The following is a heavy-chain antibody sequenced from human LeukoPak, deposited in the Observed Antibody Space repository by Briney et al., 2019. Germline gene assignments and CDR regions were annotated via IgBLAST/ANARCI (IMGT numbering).Heavy chain of an antibody. CDR1: GYTFTSYY. Sequence: ASVKVSCKASGYTFTSYYMHWVRQAPGQGLEWMGIINPSGGSTSYAQKFQGRVTMTRDTSTSTVYMELSSLRSEDTAVYYCARRPIAAAGATTDAFDIWGQGTMVTVSS. CDR2: INPSGGST. V-gene: IGHV1-46*01. CDR3: ARRPIAAAGATTDAFDI. D-gene: IGHD6-13*01. J-gene: IGHJ3*02.